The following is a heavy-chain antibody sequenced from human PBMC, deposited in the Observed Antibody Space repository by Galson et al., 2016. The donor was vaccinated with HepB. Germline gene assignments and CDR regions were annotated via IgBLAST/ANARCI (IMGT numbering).Heavy chain of an antibody. V-gene: IGHV3-23*01. CDR3: ARGGYCSAGGCYTTHFDH. D-gene: IGHD2-15*01. Sequence: SLSLSCAASGFTFSMYWMSWVRHSPGKGLEWVSAISGSGGGTYSADSVKGGFTISRDNSKNTLYLQMSSLRAEDTAVYYCARGGYCSAGGCYTTHFDHWGQGTLVTVSS. J-gene: IGHJ4*02. CDR1: GFTFSMYW. CDR2: ISGSGGGT.